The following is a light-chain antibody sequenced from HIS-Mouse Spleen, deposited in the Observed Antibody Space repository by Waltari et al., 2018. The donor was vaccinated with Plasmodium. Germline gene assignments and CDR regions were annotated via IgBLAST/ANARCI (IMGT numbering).Light chain of an antibody. V-gene: IGLV2-23*01. J-gene: IGLJ2*01. Sequence: QSALTQPASVSGSPGQSITISCTGTSSDVGSYNLVSCYQQHPGKAPKLMIYEGSKRPSGVSNRCSGSKSGNTASLTISGLQAEDEADYYCCSYAGSRVFGGGTKLTVL. CDR2: EGS. CDR3: CSYAGSRV. CDR1: SSDVGSYNL.